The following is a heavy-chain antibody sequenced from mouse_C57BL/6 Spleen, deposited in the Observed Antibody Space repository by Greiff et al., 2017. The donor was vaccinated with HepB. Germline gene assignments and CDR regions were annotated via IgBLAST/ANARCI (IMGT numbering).Heavy chain of an antibody. J-gene: IGHJ1*03. CDR1: GYAFSSSW. V-gene: IGHV1-82*01. CDR3: ALITTVVATPDWYFDV. D-gene: IGHD1-1*01. Sequence: VQGVESGPELVKPGASVKISCKASGYAFSSSWMNWVKQRPGKGLEWIGRIYPGDGDTNYNGKFKGKATLTADKSSSTAYMQLSSLTSEDSAVYFCALITTVVATPDWYFDVWGTGTTVTVSS. CDR2: IYPGDGDT.